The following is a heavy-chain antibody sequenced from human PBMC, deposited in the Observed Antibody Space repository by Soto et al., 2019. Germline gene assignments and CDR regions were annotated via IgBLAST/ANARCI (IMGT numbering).Heavy chain of an antibody. CDR1: GFTFSSYA. CDR2: IRCNGSST. CDR3: ARDRHRPFDY. V-gene: IGHV3-23*01. J-gene: IGHJ4*02. Sequence: GGSLRLSCAASGFTFSSYAMSWVRQAPGKGLEWVSAIRCNGSSTYYADSVKGRFTISRDNSKNTLYLQMNSLRAEDTAVYYCARDRHRPFDYWGQGTLVTVSS.